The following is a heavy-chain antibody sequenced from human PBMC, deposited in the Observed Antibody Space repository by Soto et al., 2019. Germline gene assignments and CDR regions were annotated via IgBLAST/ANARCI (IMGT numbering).Heavy chain of an antibody. CDR1: GYTFTSYG. J-gene: IGHJ3*02. CDR2: ISAYNGNT. CDR3: ARDRSQQWLTTGDAFDI. D-gene: IGHD6-19*01. V-gene: IGHV1-18*01. Sequence: ASVKVSCKASGYTFTSYGISWVRQAPGQGLEWMGWISAYNGNTNYAQKLQGRVTMTTDTSTSTAYMELRSLRSDDTAVYYCARDRSQQWLTTGDAFDIWGQGTMVTVSS.